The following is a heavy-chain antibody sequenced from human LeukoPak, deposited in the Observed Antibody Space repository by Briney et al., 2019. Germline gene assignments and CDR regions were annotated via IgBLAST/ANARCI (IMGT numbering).Heavy chain of an antibody. CDR2: IYPRDGST. Sequence: ASVKVSCTASGYTFTINYIHWVRQPPGQGLEWMGMIYPRDGSTSYAQKFQGRVTVTRDTSTSTVHMELSGLRSEDTAVYYCARDQEGFDYWGQGTLVTVSS. V-gene: IGHV1-46*01. CDR1: GYTFTINY. CDR3: ARDQEGFDY. J-gene: IGHJ4*02.